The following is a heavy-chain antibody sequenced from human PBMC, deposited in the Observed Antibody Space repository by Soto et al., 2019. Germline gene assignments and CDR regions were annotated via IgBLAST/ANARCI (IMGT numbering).Heavy chain of an antibody. Sequence: QVQLQESGPGLVKPSQTLSLTCTVSGGSISSGGYYWSWIRQHPGKRLEWVGYMYYSRSTYYNPSPKDPGNISVDTSQNQFPLKLSAGTRADQAGYYCARDVPRCGEVLYGVVVRDAFDIGGQGTMVTVSS. V-gene: IGHV4-31*01. CDR1: GGSISSGGYY. CDR3: ARDVPRCGEVLYGVVVRDAFDI. D-gene: IGHD3-10*01. J-gene: IGHJ3*02. CDR2: MYYSRST.